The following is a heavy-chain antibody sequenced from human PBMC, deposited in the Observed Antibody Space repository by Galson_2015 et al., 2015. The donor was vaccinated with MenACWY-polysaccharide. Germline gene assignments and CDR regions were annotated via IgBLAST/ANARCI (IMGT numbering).Heavy chain of an antibody. D-gene: IGHD1-26*01. CDR1: GFSVTATGVG. Sequence: PALVKPTQTISLTCTFSGFSVTATGVGVGWLRQPPGKATEWLVHLYWDGDQCLRPSLGARPNITKGSSRDQVVLTMTDMDPVDTATYYCVRLLGGVSFDSWGQGTL. J-gene: IGHJ4*02. CDR2: LYWDGDQ. V-gene: IGHV2-5*02. CDR3: VRLLGGVSFDS.